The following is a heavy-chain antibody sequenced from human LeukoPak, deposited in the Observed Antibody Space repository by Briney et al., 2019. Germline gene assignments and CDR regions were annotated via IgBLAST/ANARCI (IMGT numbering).Heavy chain of an antibody. V-gene: IGHV3-48*03. CDR2: ISSRGRTI. J-gene: IGHJ6*04. Sequence: GGSLRLSWAASGFTVSSYEMSWVRQAPGKVLGWVSYISSRGRTIYYADSGKGRFTISRDNAKSSLYMQMNSLTAEDTAAYYRAELGITMIGGVWGKGTTVTISS. CDR1: GFTVSSYE. CDR3: AELGITMIGGV. D-gene: IGHD3-10*02.